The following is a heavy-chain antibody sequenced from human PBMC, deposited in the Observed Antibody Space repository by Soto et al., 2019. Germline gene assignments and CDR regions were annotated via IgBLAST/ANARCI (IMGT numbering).Heavy chain of an antibody. J-gene: IGHJ4*02. CDR1: GGSMSGYY. CDR3: ARSGHSFGGVV. V-gene: IGHV4-59*01. D-gene: IGHD3-16*01. Sequence: SETLSLTRTVSGGSMSGYYCSWIRQPPGKGLEYIGYIFYTGSTSYNASLTSRVAISLDTPNNQISLKLKSVTAADTAVYYCARSGHSFGGVVWGQGILVTVSS. CDR2: IFYTGST.